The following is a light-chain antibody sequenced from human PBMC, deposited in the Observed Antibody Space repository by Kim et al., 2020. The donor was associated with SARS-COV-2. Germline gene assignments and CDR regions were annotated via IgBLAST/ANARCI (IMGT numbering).Light chain of an antibody. J-gene: IGLJ3*02. CDR1: KLGDEY. V-gene: IGLV3-1*01. Sequence: SYELTQPPSVSVSPGQTASITCSGDKLGDEYACWYQQKPGQSPVLFIYQDNKRRSGIPERFSGSNSRNTATLTICGTQAMDEADYYCQAWDSSTVVFGGGTQLTFL. CDR3: QAWDSSTVV. CDR2: QDN.